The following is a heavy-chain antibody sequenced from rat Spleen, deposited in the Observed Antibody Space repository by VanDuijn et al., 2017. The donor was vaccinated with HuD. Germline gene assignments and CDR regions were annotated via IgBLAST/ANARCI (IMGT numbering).Heavy chain of an antibody. CDR2: ICYVDSSGHSGT. CDR3: ARRHYGYTDYFDY. J-gene: IGHJ2*01. Sequence: EVQLVESGGGLVQPGRSLKLSCAASGFTFSDYGVAWVRQAPPTGLEWVATICYVDSSGHSGTYSRDSVKGRFTISRDNAKSTLSLQMDSLRSEDTATYYCARRHYGYTDYFDYWGQGVMVTVSS. V-gene: IGHV5-29*01. CDR1: GFTFSDYG. D-gene: IGHD1-9*01.